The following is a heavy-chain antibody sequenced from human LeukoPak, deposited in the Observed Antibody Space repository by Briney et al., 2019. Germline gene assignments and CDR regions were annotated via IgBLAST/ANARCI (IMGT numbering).Heavy chain of an antibody. V-gene: IGHV3-23*01. CDR3: AKAYSSSLYGDAFHI. J-gene: IGHJ3*02. CDR1: GFTFRFYA. Sequence: GGSLRLSCAGSGFTFRFYAMTWVRLAPGKGLEWVSGISGDAPVSRHADSVKGRFNISRDNSKNTLYLQLNGLRVEDTAIYYCAKAYSSSLYGDAFHIWGQGTMVTVSP. CDR2: ISGDAPVS. D-gene: IGHD6-13*01.